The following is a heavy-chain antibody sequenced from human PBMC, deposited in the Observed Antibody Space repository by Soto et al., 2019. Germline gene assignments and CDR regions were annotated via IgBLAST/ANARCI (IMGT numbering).Heavy chain of an antibody. Sequence: PSETLAITSTVSGGSISNSRYYWAWIRQPPGKGLEWIGSIYHTGNTYYNPSLRSRVTISVDTSKNQFSLKLTSVTAADTAVYYCARDYYDISDYPTYRFYPWGKLILVRFTS. CDR2: IYHTGNT. CDR3: ARDYYDISDYPTYRFYP. D-gene: IGHD3-22*01. CDR1: GGSISNSRYY. J-gene: IGHJ5*02. V-gene: IGHV4-39*01.